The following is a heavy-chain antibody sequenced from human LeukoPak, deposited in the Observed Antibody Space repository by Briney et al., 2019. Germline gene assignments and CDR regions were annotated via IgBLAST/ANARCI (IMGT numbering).Heavy chain of an antibody. Sequence: PSETLSLTCTVSGGSISSYYWSWVRQPPGKGLEWIGYIYYSGSTNYNPSLKSRVTISVDTSKSQFSLKLSSVTAADTAVYYCARVVVVAADDAFDIWGQGTMVTVSS. CDR1: GGSISSYY. CDR2: IYYSGST. CDR3: ARVVVVAADDAFDI. V-gene: IGHV4-59*01. D-gene: IGHD2-15*01. J-gene: IGHJ3*02.